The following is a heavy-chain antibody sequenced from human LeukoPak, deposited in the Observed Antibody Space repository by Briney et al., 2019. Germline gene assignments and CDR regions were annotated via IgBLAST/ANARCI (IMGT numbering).Heavy chain of an antibody. D-gene: IGHD2-2*01. J-gene: IGHJ4*02. CDR2: INPSGGST. CDR3: ARGGSIVVVPAAMAY. V-gene: IGHV1-46*01. CDR1: GYTFPSYY. Sequence: ASVKVSCKASGYTFPSYYMHWVRQAPGQGLEWMGIINPSGGSTSYAQKFQGRVTMTRDTSTSTVYMELSSLRSEDTAVYYCARGGSIVVVPAAMAYWGQGTLVTVSS.